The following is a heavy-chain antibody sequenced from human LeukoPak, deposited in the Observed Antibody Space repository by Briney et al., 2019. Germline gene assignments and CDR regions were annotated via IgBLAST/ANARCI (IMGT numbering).Heavy chain of an antibody. CDR1: GYRFSTSR. J-gene: IGHJ2*01. CDR3: AKVKSFGYWFFDL. V-gene: IGHV5-51*01. D-gene: IGHD3-16*01. Sequence: GESLKISCQGSGYRFSTSRIAWVRQAPGKGLEWVGSIYIGDSDPRYSPSFQGHVTMSADKSVNTASLQWNSLQGSDTGIYYCAKVKSFGYWFFDLWGRGTLVAVSS. CDR2: IYIGDSDP.